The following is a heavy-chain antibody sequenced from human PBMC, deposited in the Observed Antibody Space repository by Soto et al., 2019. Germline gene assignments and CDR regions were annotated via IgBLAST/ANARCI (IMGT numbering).Heavy chain of an antibody. Sequence: SETLSLTCTVSGGSISSGGYYWSWIRQHPGKGLEWIGYIYYSGSTYYNPSLKSRVTISVDTSKNQFSLKLSSVTAADTAVYYCARSGDDTSFDYWGQGTLVTVSS. CDR3: ARSGDDTSFDY. V-gene: IGHV4-31*03. CDR2: IYYSGST. J-gene: IGHJ4*02. D-gene: IGHD3-22*01. CDR1: GGSISSGGYY.